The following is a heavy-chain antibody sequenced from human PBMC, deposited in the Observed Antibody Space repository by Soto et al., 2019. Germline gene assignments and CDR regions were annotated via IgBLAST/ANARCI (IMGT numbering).Heavy chain of an antibody. Sequence: PSETLSLTCTVSGASISSAGYSWSWVRQHPGKGLEWIGYITYSGDTDYNPSLRSRVSISIDTSRNRFSLKLSSVTAADTAVYYCARDRCSSTCWEGCWFGPWGQGTLVTVSS. CDR1: GASISSAGYS. CDR3: ARDRCSSTCWEGCWFGP. CDR2: ITYSGDT. J-gene: IGHJ5*02. V-gene: IGHV4-31*03. D-gene: IGHD2-2*01.